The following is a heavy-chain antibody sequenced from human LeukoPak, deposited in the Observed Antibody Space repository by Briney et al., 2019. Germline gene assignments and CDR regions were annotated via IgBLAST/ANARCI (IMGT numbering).Heavy chain of an antibody. V-gene: IGHV3-11*01. J-gene: IGHJ5*02. Sequence: GGSLRLSCAASGFTFSDYYMSWIRQAPGKGLEWVSYISSSGSTIYYADSVKGRFTISRDNAKNSLYLQMNTLRAEDTAVYYCARRNYYDSSGFDPWGQGTLVTVSS. D-gene: IGHD3-22*01. CDR2: ISSSGSTI. CDR3: ARRNYYDSSGFDP. CDR1: GFTFSDYY.